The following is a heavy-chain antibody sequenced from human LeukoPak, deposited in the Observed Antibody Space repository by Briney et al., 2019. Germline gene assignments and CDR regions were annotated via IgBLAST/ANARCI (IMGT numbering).Heavy chain of an antibody. D-gene: IGHD4-17*01. CDR2: INPNSGGT. CDR3: ARAISTTDNYYYYGMDV. J-gene: IGHJ6*04. Sequence: GASVKVSFKASGYTFTGYYMHWVRQAPGQGLEWMGWINPNSGGTNYAQKFQGWVTMPRDTSISTAYMELSRLRSDDTAVYYCARAISTTDNYYYYGMDVWGKGTTVTVSS. CDR1: GYTFTGYY. V-gene: IGHV1-2*04.